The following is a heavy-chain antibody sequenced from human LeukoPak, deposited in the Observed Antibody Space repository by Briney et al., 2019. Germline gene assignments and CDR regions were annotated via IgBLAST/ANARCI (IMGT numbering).Heavy chain of an antibody. CDR2: TLYGGSN. CDR3: VSLLFGGAGRGN. D-gene: IGHD3-3*01. Sequence: SGTLSLTCSVSSGSIDNEHWCWVRQPPGKGLEWIGHTLYGGSNKFNPSLKSRVTISVDRSKNQFSLTLISVTAADTAVYYCVSLLFGGAGRGNWGQGSLVTVSS. J-gene: IGHJ4*02. V-gene: IGHV4-59*12. CDR1: SGSIDNEH.